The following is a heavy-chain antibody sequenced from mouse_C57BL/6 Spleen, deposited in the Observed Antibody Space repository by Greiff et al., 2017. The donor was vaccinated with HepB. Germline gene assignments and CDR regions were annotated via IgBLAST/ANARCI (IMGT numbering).Heavy chain of an antibody. Sequence: DVKLQESVAELVRPGASVKLSCTASGFNIKNTYMHWVKQRPEQGLEWIGRIDPANGNTKYAPKFQGKATITADTSSNTAYLQLSSLTSDDTAIYYCARRGVYYDYDEGFAYWGQGTLVTVSA. J-gene: IGHJ3*01. D-gene: IGHD2-4*01. V-gene: IGHV14-3*01. CDR3: ARRGVYYDYDEGFAY. CDR2: IDPANGNT. CDR1: GFNIKNTY.